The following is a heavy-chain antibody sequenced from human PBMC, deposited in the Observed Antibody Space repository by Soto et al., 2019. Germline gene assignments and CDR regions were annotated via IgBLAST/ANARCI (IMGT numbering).Heavy chain of an antibody. CDR2: IWYDGSNK. J-gene: IGHJ4*02. Sequence: QVQLVESGGGVVQPGRSLRLSCAASGFTFSSYGMHWVRQAPGKGLEWVAVIWYDGSNKYYADSVEDRFTISRDNSKNTLYLQMNSLRAEDTAVYYCARERYCSGGSCYSFDYWGQGTLVTVSS. CDR3: ARERYCSGGSCYSFDY. D-gene: IGHD2-15*01. V-gene: IGHV3-33*01. CDR1: GFTFSSYG.